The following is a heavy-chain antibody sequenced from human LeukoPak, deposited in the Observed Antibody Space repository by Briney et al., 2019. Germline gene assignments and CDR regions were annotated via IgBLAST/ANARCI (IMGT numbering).Heavy chain of an antibody. J-gene: IGHJ4*02. Sequence: GGSLRLYCAASGFTFNTYAMNWDRQAPGKGLEWVSAISDSGGSTYYADSVKGRFTISRDNSKNTVYLQIHRLRAEDTAVYYCAKGKGSSSSAIDWWGQGTLVTVSS. CDR2: ISDSGGST. CDR3: AKGKGSSSSAIDW. D-gene: IGHD4/OR15-4a*01. V-gene: IGHV3-23*01. CDR1: GFTFNTYA.